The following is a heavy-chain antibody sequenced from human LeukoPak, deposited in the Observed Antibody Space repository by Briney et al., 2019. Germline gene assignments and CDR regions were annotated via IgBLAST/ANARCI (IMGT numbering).Heavy chain of an antibody. CDR3: ARSDYSHKNDY. D-gene: IGHD4-11*01. V-gene: IGHV1-2*06. CDR1: GYTFTGYY. CDR2: INPNSGGT. J-gene: IGHJ4*02. Sequence: ASVKVSCKASGYTFTGYYMHWVRQAPGQGLEWMGRINPNSGGTNYAQKFQGRVTMTRDTSISTSYMELSRLRSDDTAVYYCARSDYSHKNDYWGQGTLVTVSS.